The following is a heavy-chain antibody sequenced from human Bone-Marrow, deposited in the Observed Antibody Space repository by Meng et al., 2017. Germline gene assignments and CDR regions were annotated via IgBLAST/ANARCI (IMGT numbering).Heavy chain of an antibody. V-gene: IGHV3-33*01. Sequence: GGSLRLSCVASGFTFSDFGMHWVRQAPGKGLEWVAVVWHDGTNDNYADSVKGRFTISRDNSENTVYLQMNSLRDDDTAVYFCARDRAIGAVALDYWGPGTLVTVSS. J-gene: IGHJ4*02. CDR3: ARDRAIGAVALDY. CDR2: VWHDGTND. CDR1: GFTFSDFG. D-gene: IGHD6-13*01.